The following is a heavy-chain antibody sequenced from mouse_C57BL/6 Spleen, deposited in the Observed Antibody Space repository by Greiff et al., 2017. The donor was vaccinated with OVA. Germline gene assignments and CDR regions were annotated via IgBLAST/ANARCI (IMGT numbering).Heavy chain of an antibody. CDR2: ISSGGSYT. CDR3: ARHDSSGYSYFDY. Sequence: EVMLVESGGDLVKPGGSLKLSCAASGFTFSSYGMSWVRQTPDKRLEWVATISSGGSYTYYPDSVKGRFTISRDNAKNTLYLQMSSLKSEDTAMYYCARHDSSGYSYFDYWGQGTTLTVSS. V-gene: IGHV5-6*01. CDR1: GFTFSSYG. D-gene: IGHD3-2*02. J-gene: IGHJ2*01.